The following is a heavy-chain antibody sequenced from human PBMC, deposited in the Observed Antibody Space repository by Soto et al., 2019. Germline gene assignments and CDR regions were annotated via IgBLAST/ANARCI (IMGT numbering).Heavy chain of an antibody. V-gene: IGHV3-48*02. CDR2: ISSSSSTI. Sequence: HPGGSLRLSCAASGFTFSSYSMNWVRQAPGKGLEWVSYISSSSSTIYYADSVKGRFTISRDNAKNSLYLQMNSLRDEDTAVYYWARGGSRRDGYNYNQYYGMDVWGQGTTVTVSS. CDR3: ARGGSRRDGYNYNQYYGMDV. CDR1: GFTFSSYS. J-gene: IGHJ6*02. D-gene: IGHD5-12*01.